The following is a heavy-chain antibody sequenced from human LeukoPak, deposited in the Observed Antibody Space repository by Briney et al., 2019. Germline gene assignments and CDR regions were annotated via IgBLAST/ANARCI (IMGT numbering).Heavy chain of an antibody. V-gene: IGHV3-48*03. Sequence: PGGSLRLSCAASGFXFSTYEINWFRQAPGGGREWVSHISGTGNAIYYADSVKGRFTISRHNAKESLYLQMNSVKVEATAVYYCARESPGGYWGQGTLVTVSS. D-gene: IGHD3-10*01. CDR2: ISGTGNAI. J-gene: IGHJ4*02. CDR1: GFXFSTYE. CDR3: ARESPGGY.